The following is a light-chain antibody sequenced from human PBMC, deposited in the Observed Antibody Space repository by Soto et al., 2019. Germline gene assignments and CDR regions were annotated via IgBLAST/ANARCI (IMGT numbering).Light chain of an antibody. CDR3: SSYTRSSTRV. Sequence: QSALTQPASVSGSPGQSITISCTGTSSDVGGYNYVSWYQPHPGKAPKLMIYEVSNRPSGVSNRFSGSKSGNTASLTISGLQAEDEADYYCSSYTRSSTRVFGGGTQLTVL. CDR2: EVS. CDR1: SSDVGGYNY. J-gene: IGLJ3*02. V-gene: IGLV2-14*01.